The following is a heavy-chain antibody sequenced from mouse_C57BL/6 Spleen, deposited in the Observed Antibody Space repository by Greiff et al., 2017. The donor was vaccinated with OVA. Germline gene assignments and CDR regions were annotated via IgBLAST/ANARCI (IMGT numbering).Heavy chain of an antibody. V-gene: IGHV1-61*01. D-gene: IGHD1-1*01. CDR2: IYPSDSET. Sequence: VQLQQPGAELVRPGSSVKLSCKASGYTFTSYWMDWVKQRPGQGLEWIGNIYPSDSETHYNQKFKDKATLTVDKSSSTAYMQLSSLTSEDSAVYYCARGGYGSTWFAYWGQGTLVTVSA. CDR1: GYTFTSYW. CDR3: ARGGYGSTWFAY. J-gene: IGHJ3*01.